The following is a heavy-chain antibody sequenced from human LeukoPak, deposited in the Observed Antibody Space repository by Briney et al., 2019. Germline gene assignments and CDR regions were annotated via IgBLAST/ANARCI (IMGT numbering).Heavy chain of an antibody. Sequence: PSETLSLTCAVSGYSISSRYYWAWIRQPPGKGLEWVGSFHHSGNTYYNPSLMSRVTISVDTSKDQFYLKLHSVTAADTAVYYCAKEDRFSSEWQSPIHPWGQGTLVTVSS. J-gene: IGHJ5*02. CDR2: FHHSGNT. D-gene: IGHD3-22*01. CDR1: GYSISSRYY. CDR3: AKEDRFSSEWQSPIHP. V-gene: IGHV4-38-2*02.